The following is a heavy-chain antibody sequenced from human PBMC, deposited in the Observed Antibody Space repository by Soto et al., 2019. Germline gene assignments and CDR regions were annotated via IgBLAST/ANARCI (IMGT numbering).Heavy chain of an antibody. J-gene: IGHJ4*02. CDR3: TRHEGGAAADRPLDY. V-gene: IGHV4-39*01. CDR1: GASICSNTYY. Sequence: SETLSLTCTVSGASICSNTYYWAWIRQPPGKGLEWIGSIYYSGSTHYSPSLKSRIIMSIDTSTNQFSLKLTSVTAADTAVYNCTRHEGGAAADRPLDYWGQGTLVTVSS. D-gene: IGHD6-13*01. CDR2: IYYSGST.